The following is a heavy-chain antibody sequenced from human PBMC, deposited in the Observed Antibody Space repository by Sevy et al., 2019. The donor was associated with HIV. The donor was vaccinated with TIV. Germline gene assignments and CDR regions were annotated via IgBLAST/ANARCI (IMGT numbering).Heavy chain of an antibody. D-gene: IGHD3-10*01. J-gene: IGHJ1*01. Sequence: GGSLRLSCAASGFTFSDYYMSWIRQAPGKGLEWVSCISSSGGSTYYADSVKGRFSISRDTSKNTLYLQMNSLRAEDTAVYYCATLRGGLYGSGYFQNWGQGTQVTVSS. CDR3: ATLRGGLYGSGYFQN. CDR2: ISSSGGST. V-gene: IGHV3-23*01. CDR1: GFTFSDYY.